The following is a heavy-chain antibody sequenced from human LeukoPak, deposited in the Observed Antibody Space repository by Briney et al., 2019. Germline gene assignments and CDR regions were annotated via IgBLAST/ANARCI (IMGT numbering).Heavy chain of an antibody. V-gene: IGHV3-23*01. CDR1: GFTFSSYA. J-gene: IGHJ4*02. D-gene: IGHD5-12*01. Sequence: GGSLRLSCAASGFTFSSYAMGWVRQAPGKGLEWVSAISGSGGSTYYADSVKGRFTISRDNSKNTLNLQMNSLRAEDTAVYFCAKAVSPVDVGYWGRGTLVTVSS. CDR3: AKAVSPVDVGY. CDR2: ISGSGGST.